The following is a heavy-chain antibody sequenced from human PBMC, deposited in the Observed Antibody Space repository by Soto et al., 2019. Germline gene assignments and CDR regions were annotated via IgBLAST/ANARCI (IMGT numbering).Heavy chain of an antibody. Sequence: QVQLVESGGGVVQPGRSLRLSCAASGFTFSSYGMHWVRQAPGKGLEWVAVIWYDGSNKYYADSVKGRFTISRDNSKNTLYLQMNSPRAEDTALYYCERGRTYYDFWSGYYQGRPLDAFDICAHGTMVTVSS. CDR2: IWYDGSNK. CDR1: GFTFSSYG. CDR3: ERGRTYYDFWSGYYQGRPLDAFDI. V-gene: IGHV3-33*01. J-gene: IGHJ3*02. D-gene: IGHD3-3*01.